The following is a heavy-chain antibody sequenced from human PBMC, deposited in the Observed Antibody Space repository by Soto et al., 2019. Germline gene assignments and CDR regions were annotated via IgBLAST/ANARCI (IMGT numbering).Heavy chain of an antibody. Sequence: GESLKISCAASGFTFSSYSMNWVRQAPGKGLEWVSSISSSSSYIYYADSVKGRFTISRDNAKNSLYLQMNSLRAEDTAVYYCARGWGNWNPDPPNWFDPWGQGTLVTVSS. J-gene: IGHJ5*02. CDR3: ARGWGNWNPDPPNWFDP. V-gene: IGHV3-21*01. CDR1: GFTFSSYS. CDR2: ISSSSSYI. D-gene: IGHD1-1*01.